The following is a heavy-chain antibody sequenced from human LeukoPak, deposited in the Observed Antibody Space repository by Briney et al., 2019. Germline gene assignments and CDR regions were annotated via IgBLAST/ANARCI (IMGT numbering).Heavy chain of an antibody. J-gene: IGHJ6*02. V-gene: IGHV1-69*13. CDR3: ARRTLGGYYYYGMDV. CDR1: GGTFSSYA. CDR2: IIPIFGTA. D-gene: IGHD3-16*01. Sequence: GASVKVSCKASGGTFSSYAISWVRQAPGQGLEWMVGIIPIFGTANYAQKFQGRVTITADESTSTAYMELSSLRSEDTAVYYCARRTLGGYYYYGMDVWGQGTTVTVSS.